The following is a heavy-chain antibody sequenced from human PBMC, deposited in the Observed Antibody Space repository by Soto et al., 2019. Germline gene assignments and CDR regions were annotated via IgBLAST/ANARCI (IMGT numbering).Heavy chain of an antibody. CDR1: GFTFSSYG. V-gene: IGHV3-30*18. D-gene: IGHD3-3*01. Sequence: GVSLRLSCAASGFTFSSYGMHWVRQAPGKGLEWVAVISYDGSNKYYADSVKGRFTISRDNSKNTLYLQMNSLRAEDTAAYYCAKDPYYDLWRGRVASYWGQGTLGTVSS. CDR2: ISYDGSNK. J-gene: IGHJ4*02. CDR3: AKDPYYDLWRGRVASY.